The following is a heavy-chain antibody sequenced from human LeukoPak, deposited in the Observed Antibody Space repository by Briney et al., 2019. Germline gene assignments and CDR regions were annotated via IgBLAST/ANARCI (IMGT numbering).Heavy chain of an antibody. Sequence: GESLKISCKGSGYSFTSYWTGWVRQMPGKGLEWMGIIYPGDSDTRYSPSFQGQVTISADKSISTAYLQWSSLKASDTAMYYCARLGSMVRGVIYYYGMDVWGKGTTVTVSS. CDR1: GYSFTSYW. V-gene: IGHV5-51*01. J-gene: IGHJ6*04. CDR2: IYPGDSDT. CDR3: ARLGSMVRGVIYYYGMDV. D-gene: IGHD3-10*01.